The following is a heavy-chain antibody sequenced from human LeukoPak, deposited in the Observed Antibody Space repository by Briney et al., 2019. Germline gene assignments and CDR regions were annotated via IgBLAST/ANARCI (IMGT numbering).Heavy chain of an antibody. CDR3: ARARLGSGSYSDY. CDR1: GGSFSGYY. Sequence: PSETLSLTCAVYGGSFSGYYWSWIRQPPGKGLEWIGEINHSGSTNYNPSLKSRVTISVDTSKNQFSLKLSSVTAADTAVYYCARARLGSGSYSDYWGQGTLVTVSS. D-gene: IGHD3-10*01. J-gene: IGHJ4*02. CDR2: INHSGST. V-gene: IGHV4-34*01.